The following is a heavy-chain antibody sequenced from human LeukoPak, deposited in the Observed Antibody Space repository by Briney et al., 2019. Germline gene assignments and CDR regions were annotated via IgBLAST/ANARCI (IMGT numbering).Heavy chain of an antibody. CDR1: GGSFSGYY. Sequence: PSETLSLTCAVYGGSFSGYYWSWIRQVPGKGPEWIGYVSYTGSNNYNPSLKSRLTISVDTSKSQFSLKLSSVTAADTAVYYCARRVGKYPTYYFDYWGQVALVTVSS. V-gene: IGHV4-34*09. CDR3: ARRVGKYPTYYFDY. J-gene: IGHJ4*02. CDR2: VSYTGSN. D-gene: IGHD1-26*01.